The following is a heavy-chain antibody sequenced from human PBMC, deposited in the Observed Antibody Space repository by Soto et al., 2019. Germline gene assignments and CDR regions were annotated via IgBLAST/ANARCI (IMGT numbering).Heavy chain of an antibody. D-gene: IGHD3-3*01. CDR2: IKEDGSEK. V-gene: IGHV3-7*01. CDR1: GFTFSNYW. CDR3: ARVPGLRVSEWLLETYYYYYYMDV. Sequence: EVQLVESGGGLVQPGGSLRLSCAASGFTFSNYWMSWVRQAPGKGLEWVANIKEDGSEKYYVDSVKGRFTISRDNAKNSLYLQMNSLRVEDTAVYYCARVPGLRVSEWLLETYYYYYYMDVWGKGTTVTVSS. J-gene: IGHJ6*03.